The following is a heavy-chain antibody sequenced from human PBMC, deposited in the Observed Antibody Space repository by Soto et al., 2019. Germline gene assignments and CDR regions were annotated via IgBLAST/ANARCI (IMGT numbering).Heavy chain of an antibody. CDR1: GFTVSINY. J-gene: IGHJ6*02. D-gene: IGHD6-19*01. V-gene: IGHV3-53*01. CDR2: IYSGGST. Sequence: WGSLRLSCAASGFTVSINYMSWVRQAPGKGLEWVSVIYSGGSTYYADSVKGRFTISRDNSKNTLYLQMNSLRAEDTAVYYCARSIAVAGTGYYYGMDVWGQGTTVTVSS. CDR3: ARSIAVAGTGYYYGMDV.